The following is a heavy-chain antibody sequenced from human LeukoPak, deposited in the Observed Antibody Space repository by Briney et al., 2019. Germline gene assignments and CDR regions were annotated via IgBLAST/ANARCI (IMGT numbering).Heavy chain of an antibody. J-gene: IGHJ4*02. CDR1: GFTFSSYA. V-gene: IGHV3-30-3*01. CDR2: ISYDGSNK. D-gene: IGHD2-21*02. Sequence: GGSLRLSCAASGFTFSSYAMHWVRQAPGKGLEWVAVISYDGSNKYYADSVKGRFTISRDNSKNTLYLQMNSLRAEDTAVYYXXXXXXXXXXDCYSGLLDYWGQGTLVTVSS. CDR3: XXXXXXXXXDCYSGLLDY.